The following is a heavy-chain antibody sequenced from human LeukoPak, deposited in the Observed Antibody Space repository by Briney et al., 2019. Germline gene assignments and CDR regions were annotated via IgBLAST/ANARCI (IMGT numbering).Heavy chain of an antibody. V-gene: IGHV4-59*11. CDR3: ARGLISGAWSYFDH. D-gene: IGHD6-19*01. CDR1: GGSISSHY. CDR2: IYYSVTT. Sequence: SETLSLTCTVSGGSISSHYWSWIRQPPGKGLEWIGCIYYSVTTDYNPSLQSRVSLSVDTSKNQFSLKLSSVSAADTAVYYCARGLISGAWSYFDHWGRGTRVTVSS. J-gene: IGHJ4*02.